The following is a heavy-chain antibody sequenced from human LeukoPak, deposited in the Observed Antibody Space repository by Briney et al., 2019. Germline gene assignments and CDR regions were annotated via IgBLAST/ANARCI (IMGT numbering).Heavy chain of an antibody. CDR1: GGSFSGYY. CDR2: IYHTGTT. CDR3: ARRVSGVSWYFDL. Sequence: SETLSLTCAVYGGSFSGYYWSWIRQPPGKGLEWIGAIYHTGTTYYNPSLKSRATISVDTSKNQFSLKLSSVAATDTAVFYCARRVSGVSWYFDLWGRGTLVTVSS. D-gene: IGHD5/OR15-5a*01. V-gene: IGHV4-34*01. J-gene: IGHJ2*01.